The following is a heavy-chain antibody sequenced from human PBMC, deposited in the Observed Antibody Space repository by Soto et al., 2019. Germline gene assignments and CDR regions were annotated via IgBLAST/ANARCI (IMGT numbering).Heavy chain of an antibody. D-gene: IGHD4-17*01. CDR1: GYTFTSYA. Sequence: GXSVKVSFNASGYTFTSYAMHLLRQAPGQRLEWMGWINAGNGNTKYSQKFQGRVTITRDTSASTAYMELSSLRGQDTAVYYCAKNRGRVTTSWHFDYWGQGTLVTVSS. J-gene: IGHJ4*02. CDR2: INAGNGNT. V-gene: IGHV1-3*01. CDR3: AKNRGRVTTSWHFDY.